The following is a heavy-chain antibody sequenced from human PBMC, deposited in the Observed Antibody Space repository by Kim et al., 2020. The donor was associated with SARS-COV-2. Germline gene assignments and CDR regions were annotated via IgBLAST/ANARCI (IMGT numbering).Heavy chain of an antibody. V-gene: IGHV3-23*01. Sequence: GGSLRLSCAASGFTFSSYAMSWVRQAPGKGLEWVSAISGSGGSTYYADSVKGRFTISRDNSKNTLYLQMNSLRAEDTAVYYCAKDKGGYSGSDLFGAHDAFDTWGQGTLVTVSS. D-gene: IGHD5-12*01. J-gene: IGHJ3*02. CDR1: GFTFSSYA. CDR3: AKDKGGYSGSDLFGAHDAFDT. CDR2: ISGSGGST.